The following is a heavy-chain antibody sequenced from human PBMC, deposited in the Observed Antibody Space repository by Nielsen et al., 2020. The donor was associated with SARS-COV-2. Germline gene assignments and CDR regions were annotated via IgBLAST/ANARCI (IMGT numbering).Heavy chain of an antibody. D-gene: IGHD6-19*01. V-gene: IGHV2-70*11. CDR2: IDWDDDK. CDR3: ARGKSSGWFFDFQD. CDR1: GFSLSSSGMC. Sequence: SGPTLVKPTQTLTLTCTFSGFSLSSSGMCVSWIRQPPGEALEWLARIDWDDDKYYSTSLNSRLTISKDTSKNQVVLTMTNMEVVDTATYYCARGKSSGWFFDFQDWGQGTLVTVS. J-gene: IGHJ1*01.